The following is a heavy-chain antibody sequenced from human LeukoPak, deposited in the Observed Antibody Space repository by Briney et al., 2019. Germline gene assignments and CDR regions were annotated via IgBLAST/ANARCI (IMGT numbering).Heavy chain of an antibody. CDR3: ASVLRPMASQYLFNY. V-gene: IGHV4-59*01. Sequence: SESLSLSCTVSGASFNTYNWSWIRQPPGKGLEWIGYIYYSGASSYYPSLKTRVTISIDTSKNQFSLKLSSVTAADTAVYYCASVLRPMASQYLFNYWGQGTLVTVSS. CDR2: IYYSGAS. D-gene: IGHD3-10*01. CDR1: GASFNTYN. J-gene: IGHJ4*02.